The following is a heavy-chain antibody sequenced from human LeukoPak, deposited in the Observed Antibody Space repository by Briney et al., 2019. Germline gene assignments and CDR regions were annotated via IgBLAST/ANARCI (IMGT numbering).Heavy chain of an antibody. Sequence: PGGSLRLSCAASGFTFSSYAMSWVRQAPGKGLEWVSAISGSVGSTYYADSVKGRFTISRDNPKNTLYLQMDSLRAEDTAVYYCAKNGQLLSAYYFDYWGQGTLVTVSS. CDR1: GFTFSSYA. CDR3: AKNGQLLSAYYFDY. D-gene: IGHD2-2*01. J-gene: IGHJ4*02. CDR2: ISGSVGST. V-gene: IGHV3-23*01.